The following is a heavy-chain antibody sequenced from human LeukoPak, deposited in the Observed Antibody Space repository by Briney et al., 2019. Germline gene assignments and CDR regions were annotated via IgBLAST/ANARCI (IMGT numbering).Heavy chain of an antibody. CDR3: ARGRRLLLWFGDPYYYYYGMDV. V-gene: IGHV4-34*01. J-gene: IGHJ6*02. CDR2: INHSGST. CDR1: GFTFSHAW. Sequence: GSLRLSCAASGFTFSHAWMTWVRQPPGKGLEWSGEINHSGSTNYNPSLKSRVTISVDTSKNQFSLKLSSVTAADTAVYYCARGRRLLLWFGDPYYYYYGMDVWGQGTTVTVSS. D-gene: IGHD3-10*01.